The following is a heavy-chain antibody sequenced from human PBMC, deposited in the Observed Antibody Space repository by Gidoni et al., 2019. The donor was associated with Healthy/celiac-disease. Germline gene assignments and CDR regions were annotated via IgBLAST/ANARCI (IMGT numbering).Heavy chain of an antibody. V-gene: IGHV3-23*01. D-gene: IGHD1-26*01. CDR3: AKIKPRALDAFDI. Sequence: EVQLLESGGGLVQPGGSLRLSCAASGFTFSSYAMSWVGQAPGKGLEWVAAISGSGGSTYYADSVKGRFTISRDNSKNTLYLQMNSLRAEDTAVYYCAKIKPRALDAFDIWGQGTMVTVSS. CDR1: GFTFSSYA. CDR2: ISGSGGST. J-gene: IGHJ3*02.